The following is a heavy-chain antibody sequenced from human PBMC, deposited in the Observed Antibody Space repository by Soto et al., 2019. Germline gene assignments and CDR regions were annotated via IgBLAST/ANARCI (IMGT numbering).Heavy chain of an antibody. Sequence: QVQLQQWGAGLLKPSETLSLTCAVYGGSFSGYYWNWIRQPPGKGLEWIGDISHSGSTNYTPSLKSQVTISVDTSKNQFSLKLSSVTAADTAVYYCARGGKHLAPPGYWGQGTLVTVSS. CDR3: ARGGKHLAPPGY. J-gene: IGHJ4*02. CDR1: GGSFSGYY. CDR2: ISHSGST. V-gene: IGHV4-34*01.